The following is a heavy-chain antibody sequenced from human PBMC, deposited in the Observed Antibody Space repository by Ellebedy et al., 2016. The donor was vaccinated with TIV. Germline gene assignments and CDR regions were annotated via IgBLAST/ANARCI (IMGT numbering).Heavy chain of an antibody. J-gene: IGHJ3*02. D-gene: IGHD3-16*01. CDR2: IYYSGST. V-gene: IGHV4-39*02. CDR3: AREGAEGGVEGAFDI. Sequence: SETLSLXXTVSGGSISSSSYYWGWIRQPPGKGLEWIGSIYYSGSTYYNPSLKSRVTISVDTSKNQFSLKLSSVTAADTAVYYCAREGAEGGVEGAFDIWGQGTMVTVSS. CDR1: GGSISSSSYY.